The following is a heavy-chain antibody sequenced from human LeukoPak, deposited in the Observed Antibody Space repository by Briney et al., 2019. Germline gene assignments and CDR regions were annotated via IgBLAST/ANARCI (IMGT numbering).Heavy chain of an antibody. CDR2: IYYSGST. V-gene: IGHV4-59*01. J-gene: IGHJ5*02. Sequence: PSETLSLTCTVSGGSISSYYWSWIRQPPGKGLEWIGYIYYSGSTNYNPSLKSRVTISVDTSKNQFSLKLSSVTAADTAVYYCGRGGGVGELMLFDPWGQGTLVTVSS. D-gene: IGHD3-10*01. CDR3: GRGGGVGELMLFDP. CDR1: GGSISSYY.